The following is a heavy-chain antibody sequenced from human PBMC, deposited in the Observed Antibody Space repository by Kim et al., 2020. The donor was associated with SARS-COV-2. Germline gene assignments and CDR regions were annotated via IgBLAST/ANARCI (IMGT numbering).Heavy chain of an antibody. V-gene: IGHV4-59*01. CDR2: VYHTGNT. CDR1: GGAIRGYY. D-gene: IGHD1-26*01. Sequence: SETLSLTCSVSGGAIRGYYWTWIRQPPGKRLEWIGYVYHTGNTTYNPSLRGRVTTPLDTSKRQFSLTLTSVTAADTAVYYCASTGVGAVGWFDPWGQGTLVSVSS. CDR3: ASTGVGAVGWFDP. J-gene: IGHJ5*02.